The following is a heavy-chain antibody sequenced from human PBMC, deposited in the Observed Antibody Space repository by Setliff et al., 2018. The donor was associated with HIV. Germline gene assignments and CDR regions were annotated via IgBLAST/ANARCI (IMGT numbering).Heavy chain of an antibody. D-gene: IGHD1-26*01. CDR2: LHLSGDT. CDR3: ARDRRDDYYLTAYFDS. Sequence: SETLSLSCTVSGDSINSGTYYWSWIRQPAGKGLEWIGRLHLSGDTNYNPSLKSRVTISVDTSKNQFSLKLTSVTATDTAVYYCARDRRDDYYLTAYFDSWGRGTLVTVSS. V-gene: IGHV4-61*02. J-gene: IGHJ4*02. CDR1: GDSINSGTYY.